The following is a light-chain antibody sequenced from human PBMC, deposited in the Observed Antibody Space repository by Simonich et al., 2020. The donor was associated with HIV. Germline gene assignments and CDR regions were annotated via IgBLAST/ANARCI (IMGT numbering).Light chain of an antibody. Sequence: EIVMTQSPATLSVSPGERATLSCRASQSVSSNLAWYQQKPGQGPRLLIYGASTRATGIPARFSGSGSGTEFTLTISSTQSEDFAVYYCQQYNNWPPYTFGQGTKLEIK. V-gene: IGKV3-15*01. CDR1: QSVSSN. J-gene: IGKJ2*01. CDR2: GAS. CDR3: QQYNNWPPYT.